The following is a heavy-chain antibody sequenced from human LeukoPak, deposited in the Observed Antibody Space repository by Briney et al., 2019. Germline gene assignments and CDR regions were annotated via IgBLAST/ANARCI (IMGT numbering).Heavy chain of an antibody. V-gene: IGHV3-48*01. D-gene: IGHD5-12*01. CDR1: GFSFSSYS. J-gene: IGHJ1*01. CDR3: ARDRGYSGYDLQY. CDR2: ISSSSTI. Sequence: GGSLRLSCGDSGFSFSSYSMNRVGQAPGKGLEWVSYISSSSTIYYADSVKGRFTISRDNAKNSVYLQMNSLRAEDTAVYYCARDRGYSGYDLQYWGQGTLVTVSS.